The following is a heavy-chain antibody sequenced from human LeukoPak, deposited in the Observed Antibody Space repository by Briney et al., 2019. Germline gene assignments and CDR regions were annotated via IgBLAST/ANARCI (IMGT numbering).Heavy chain of an antibody. V-gene: IGHV1-8*03. J-gene: IGHJ6*03. CDR2: MNPNSGNT. Sequence: ASVKVSCKASGYTFTGYYMHWVRQATGQGLEWMGWMNPNSGNTGYAQKFQGRVTITRNTSISTAYMELSSLRSEDTAVYYCARGYSYGYVGYYYYMDVWGKGTTVTVSS. D-gene: IGHD5-18*01. CDR3: ARGYSYGYVGYYYYMDV. CDR1: GYTFTGYY.